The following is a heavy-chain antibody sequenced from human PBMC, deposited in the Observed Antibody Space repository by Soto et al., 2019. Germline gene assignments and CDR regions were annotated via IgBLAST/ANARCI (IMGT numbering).Heavy chain of an antibody. CDR3: ARHGGGFGELWYYYYYYGMDV. V-gene: IGHV4-39*01. Sequence: QLQLQESGPGLVKPSETLSLTCTVSGGSISSSSYYWGWIRQPPGKGLEWIGSIYYSGSTYYNPSLKSRVTISVDTSKNQFSLKLSSVTAADTAVYYCARHGGGFGELWYYYYYYGMDVWGQGTTVTVSS. D-gene: IGHD3-10*01. J-gene: IGHJ6*02. CDR2: IYYSGST. CDR1: GGSISSSSYY.